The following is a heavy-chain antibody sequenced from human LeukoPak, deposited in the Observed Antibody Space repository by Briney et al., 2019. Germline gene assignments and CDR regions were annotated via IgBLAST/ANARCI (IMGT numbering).Heavy chain of an antibody. J-gene: IGHJ4*02. Sequence: GGSLRLSCAASGFTFSTYAMSWVRQAPGKGLDWVSTISDGGSDTHYADSVKGRFTISRDDSKNTLYLQMNSLRAEDTAVYYCAKHLDYSRTHTDYWGQGTPVTVSS. CDR1: GFTFSTYA. CDR2: ISDGGSDT. V-gene: IGHV3-23*01. CDR3: AKHLDYSRTHTDY. D-gene: IGHD6-13*01.